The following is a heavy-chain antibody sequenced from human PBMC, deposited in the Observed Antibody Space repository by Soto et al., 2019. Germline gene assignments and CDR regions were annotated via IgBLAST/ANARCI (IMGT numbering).Heavy chain of an antibody. CDR1: GFTFSSYA. CDR3: AATQYYYGSGSEYYYYGMDV. V-gene: IGHV3-23*01. J-gene: IGHJ6*02. D-gene: IGHD3-10*01. CDR2: ISGSGGST. Sequence: PGGSLRLSCAASGFTFSSYAMSWVRQAPGKGLEWVSAISGSGGSTYYADSVKGRFTISRDNSKNMLYLQMNSLRAEDTAVYYCAATQYYYGSGSEYYYYGMDVWGQGTTVTVSS.